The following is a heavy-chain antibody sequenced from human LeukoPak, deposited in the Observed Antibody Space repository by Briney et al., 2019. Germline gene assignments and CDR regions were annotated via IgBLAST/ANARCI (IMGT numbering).Heavy chain of an antibody. J-gene: IGHJ4*02. CDR2: MSYRGTT. Sequence: SETLSLTCTVSGGSISSTTYYWGWIRQPPGKGLEWIGSMSYRGTTYYNPSLKSRVTISVDTSKNQFSLKLSSVTAADTAVYYCATYGSGSIAVYYWGQGTLVTVSS. CDR1: GGSISSTTYY. CDR3: ATYGSGSIAVYY. V-gene: IGHV4-39*01. D-gene: IGHD3-10*01.